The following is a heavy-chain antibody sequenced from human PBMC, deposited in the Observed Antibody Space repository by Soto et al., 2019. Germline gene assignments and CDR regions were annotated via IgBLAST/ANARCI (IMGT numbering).Heavy chain of an antibody. CDR1: GFNFDDYA. CDR3: AKDHDEDFGYDLDYFNH. Sequence: EVLLVESGGDLVQPGRSLRLSCAASGFNFDDYAMHWVRQVPGKGLEWVSGISWEGGSIGYADSVKGRFTISRDNAKNWLYLEMNSLRSEDTALYCCAKDHDEDFGYDLDYFNHWGQGTLVTVSS. D-gene: IGHD5-12*01. J-gene: IGHJ4*02. V-gene: IGHV3-9*01. CDR2: ISWEGGSI.